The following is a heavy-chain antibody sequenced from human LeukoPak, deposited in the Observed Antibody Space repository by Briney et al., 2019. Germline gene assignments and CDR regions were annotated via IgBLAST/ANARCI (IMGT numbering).Heavy chain of an antibody. D-gene: IGHD5-12*01. V-gene: IGHV3-9*01. Sequence: PGGSLRLSCAASGFTFDDYAMHWVRQAPGKGLEWVSGISLNSGSIGYADSVKGRFTISRDNAKNSLYLQMNSLRAEDTALYYCAKDASGYDWAYFDYWGQGTLVTVSS. CDR3: AKDASGYDWAYFDY. J-gene: IGHJ4*02. CDR1: GFTFDDYA. CDR2: ISLNSGSI.